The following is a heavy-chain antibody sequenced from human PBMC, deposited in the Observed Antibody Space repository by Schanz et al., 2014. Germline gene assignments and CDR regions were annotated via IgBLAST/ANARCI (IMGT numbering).Heavy chain of an antibody. CDR3: ARDVDDRRSCGSGYWLRDCMDV. CDR1: GFTFRDYY. CDR2: ISSGSSYA. V-gene: IGHV3-11*05. J-gene: IGHJ6*02. Sequence: QVQLVESGGGLAKPGGSLRLSCAASGFTFRDYYMSRIRQAPGQGLEWVSDISSGSSYANYADSVKGRFTISRGNANNSLYLQMNSLRAEDTAVYYCARDVDDRRSCGSGYWLRDCMDVWGQGTTVTVSS. D-gene: IGHD3-10*01.